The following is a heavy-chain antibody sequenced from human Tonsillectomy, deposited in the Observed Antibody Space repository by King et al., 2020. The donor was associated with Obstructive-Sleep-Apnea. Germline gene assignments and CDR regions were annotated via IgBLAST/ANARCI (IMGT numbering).Heavy chain of an antibody. Sequence: QLQESGPGLVKPSETLSLTCTVSGGSISSYSWSCIRQPPGKGLEWICYIYYSWSTNYNPSLKGRVSISVDTSKNQFSLKLGSVTAADTAVYYCARISTRKSGFPLDYWGQGTLVTVSS. CDR3: ARISTRKSGFPLDY. V-gene: IGHV4-59*08. J-gene: IGHJ4*02. CDR2: IYYSWST. CDR1: GGSISSYS. D-gene: IGHD3-22*01.